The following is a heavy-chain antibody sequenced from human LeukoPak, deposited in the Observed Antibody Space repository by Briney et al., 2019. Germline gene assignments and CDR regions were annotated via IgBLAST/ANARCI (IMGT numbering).Heavy chain of an antibody. CDR2: INPNGGGT. D-gene: IGHD7-27*01. V-gene: IGHV1-2*02. Sequence: ALVKVSCKASGYTFTGYYIHWVRQAPGQGLEWMAWINPNGGGTNYAQKFQGRVAVTRDSSISTAYMELSGLTSDDTAVFYCARGTGAPNYFDYWGQGTLVTVSS. J-gene: IGHJ4*02. CDR1: GYTFTGYY. CDR3: ARGTGAPNYFDY.